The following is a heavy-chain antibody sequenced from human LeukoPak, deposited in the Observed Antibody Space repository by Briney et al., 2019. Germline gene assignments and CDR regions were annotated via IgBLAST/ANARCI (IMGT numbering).Heavy chain of an antibody. CDR3: AKGTMVRGVTFYFDY. D-gene: IGHD3-10*01. Sequence: PGGSLRLSCAASGFILSDHYMDWVRQAPGKGLEWVGRIRHKADGYTTEYAASVKGRFSISRVDSKNSLYLQMNSLKTEDTAVYYCAKGTMVRGVTFYFDYWGQGTLVTVSS. J-gene: IGHJ4*02. CDR2: IRHKADGYTT. V-gene: IGHV3-72*01. CDR1: GFILSDHY.